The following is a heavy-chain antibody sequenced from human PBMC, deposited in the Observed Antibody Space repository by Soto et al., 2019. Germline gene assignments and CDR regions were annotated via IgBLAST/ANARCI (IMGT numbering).Heavy chain of an antibody. CDR3: ARSHGWYATDY. J-gene: IGHJ4*02. CDR2: MSHIGSA. Sequence: QVLLQESGPGLVQPPGTLSLSCVVSGVSSGSNYYWGWLRQSPGKGLEWLGDMSHIGSANYNPSLKNRVALAVDKFQNQFSLNMNYVTAADSAVYYGARSHGWYATDYWGQGTLV. V-gene: IGHV4-4*03. CDR1: GVSSGSNYY. D-gene: IGHD6-19*01.